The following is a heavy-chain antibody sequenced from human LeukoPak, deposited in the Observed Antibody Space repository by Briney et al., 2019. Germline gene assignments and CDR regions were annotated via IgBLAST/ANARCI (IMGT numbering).Heavy chain of an antibody. CDR2: IHYSGAT. V-gene: IGHV4-59*01. J-gene: IGHJ4*02. Sequence: SETLSLTCTVSGGSIGTSYWAWIRQPPGKGLEWVAYIHYSGATSYNPSLESRLTISLDMSNNQFSLKLSSVTAADTAVYYCARDSRGGGPDFDYWGQGVLVTVSS. D-gene: IGHD2-15*01. CDR3: ARDSRGGGPDFDY. CDR1: GGSIGTSY.